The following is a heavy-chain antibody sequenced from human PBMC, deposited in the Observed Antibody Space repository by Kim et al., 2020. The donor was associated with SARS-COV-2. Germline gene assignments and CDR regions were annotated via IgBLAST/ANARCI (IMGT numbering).Heavy chain of an antibody. D-gene: IGHD5-12*01. CDR2: STPSGGST. Sequence: ASVKVSCKASGYSFTSYYMHWVRQAPGQGLEWMGFSTPSGGSTSDAQKLQGRITVTSDTPTSTVYMELSSLTSEDTAIYYCVRGGYISTGADAFDDWGQGTMVTVSS. CDR1: GYSFTSYY. V-gene: IGHV1-46*04. J-gene: IGHJ3*01. CDR3: VRGGYISTGADAFDD.